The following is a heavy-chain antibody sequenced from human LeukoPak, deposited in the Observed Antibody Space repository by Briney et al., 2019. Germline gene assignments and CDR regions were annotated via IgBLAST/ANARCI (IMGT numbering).Heavy chain of an antibody. D-gene: IGHD2-2*01. Sequence: SETLSLTCTVSGGSISSSSYYWGWIRQPPGKGLEWIGSIYYSGSTYYNPSLKSRVTISVDTSKNQFSLKLSSVTAADTAVYYCARGHNCSSTSCRFDYWGQGTLVTVSS. CDR3: ARGHNCSSTSCRFDY. J-gene: IGHJ4*02. CDR1: GGSISSSSYY. V-gene: IGHV4-39*01. CDR2: IYYSGST.